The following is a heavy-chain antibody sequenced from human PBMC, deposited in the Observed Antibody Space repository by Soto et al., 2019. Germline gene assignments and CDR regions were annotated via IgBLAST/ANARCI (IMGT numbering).Heavy chain of an antibody. D-gene: IGHD1-7*01. J-gene: IGHJ4*02. V-gene: IGHV4-39*07. CDR2: IYYSGGT. CDR3: ASRDPGTSVDY. Sequence: SETLSLTCFVSGSSISSSGNYWGWFRQPPGKGLEWIGSIYYSGGTYYNPSLKSRVTISLDTSENQFSLKVTSLTAADTAVYYCASRDPGTSVDYWGQGTLVTVSS. CDR1: GSSISSSGNY.